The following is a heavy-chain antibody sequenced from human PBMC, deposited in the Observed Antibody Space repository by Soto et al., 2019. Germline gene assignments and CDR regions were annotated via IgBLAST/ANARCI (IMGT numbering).Heavy chain of an antibody. V-gene: IGHV1-24*01. CDR1: GYTLTELS. CDR2: FDPEDGET. D-gene: IGHD1-26*01. Sequence: ASVKVSCKVSGYTLTELSMHWVRQAPGKGLEWMGGFDPEDGETIYAQKFQGRVTMTEDTSTDTAYMELSSLRSEDTAVYYCASAGGATTGYYYYGMDVWGQGTTATVSS. CDR3: ASAGGATTGYYYYGMDV. J-gene: IGHJ6*02.